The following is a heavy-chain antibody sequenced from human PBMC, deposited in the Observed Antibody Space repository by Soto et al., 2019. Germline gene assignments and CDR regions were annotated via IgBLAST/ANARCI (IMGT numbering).Heavy chain of an antibody. D-gene: IGHD1-26*01. CDR1: GFIFENFG. CDR3: AKNQGVELVPLATVDWFDP. CDR2: ISGSGFKK. Sequence: GGSVRLSCAASGFIFENFGMSWVRQAPGKELEWISSISGSGFKKYYADSVKGRFTISRDNSKSTVYLELNNLSAEDTAVYHCAKNQGVELVPLATVDWFDPWGQGSVVTVSS. V-gene: IGHV3-23*01. J-gene: IGHJ5*02.